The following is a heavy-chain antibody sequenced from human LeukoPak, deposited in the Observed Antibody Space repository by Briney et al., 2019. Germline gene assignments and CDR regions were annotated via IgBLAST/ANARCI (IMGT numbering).Heavy chain of an antibody. V-gene: IGHV4-4*07. Sequence: SETLSLTCSVPGASISDSYWGWIRQPAGSGLEWIGRINRNGITKYNPSLGSRVTMSVDPSKNQLSLTLRSVTAADTALYYCGKESMSVAGTVEVWGQGILVTVS. CDR2: INRNGIT. J-gene: IGHJ4*02. CDR3: GKESMSVAGTVEV. D-gene: IGHD6-19*01. CDR1: GASISDSY.